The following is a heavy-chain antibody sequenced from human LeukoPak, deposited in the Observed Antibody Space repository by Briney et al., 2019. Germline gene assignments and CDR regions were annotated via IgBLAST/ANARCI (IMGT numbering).Heavy chain of an antibody. CDR3: TKEVAVRGVNDY. D-gene: IGHD3-10*01. Sequence: GRSLRLSCAASGFTFSSYAIHWVRQAPGRGLEWVAVISNDGSRKFYADSVKGRFTVSRDNSKNTLDLQMNSLRVKDTAVYFCTKEVAVRGVNDYWGQGTLVTVSS. CDR2: ISNDGSRK. J-gene: IGHJ4*02. CDR1: GFTFSSYA. V-gene: IGHV3-30*18.